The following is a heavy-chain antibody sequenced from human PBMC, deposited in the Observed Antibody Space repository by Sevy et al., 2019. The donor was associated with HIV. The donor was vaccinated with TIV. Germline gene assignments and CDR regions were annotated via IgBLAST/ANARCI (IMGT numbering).Heavy chain of an antibody. CDR3: ARDPARSGWDRYYYYGMDV. CDR1: GYTLTGHY. D-gene: IGHD6-19*01. CDR2: INPNSGGT. V-gene: IGHV1-2*02. J-gene: IGHJ6*02. Sequence: ASVKVSCKASGYTLTGHYMHWVRQAPGQGLEWMGWINPNSGGTNYAQKFQGRVTMTRDTSISTAYMELSMLRSDDTAVYYCARDPARSGWDRYYYYGMDVWGQGTTVTVSS.